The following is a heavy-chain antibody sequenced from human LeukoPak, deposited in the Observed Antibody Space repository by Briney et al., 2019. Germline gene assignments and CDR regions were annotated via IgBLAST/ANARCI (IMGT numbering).Heavy chain of an antibody. Sequence: GASVKVSCKASGGTFSTYTISWVRQAPAQGLEWMGRVIPILGIGNYGQKLHGRGTITTDKSTITTYMELSSLRAKDTAVDYCARADIVVVPDNDYYGMDVWGQGTTVTVSS. CDR2: VIPILGIG. V-gene: IGHV1-69*02. CDR1: GGTFSTYT. J-gene: IGHJ6*02. CDR3: ARADIVVVPDNDYYGMDV. D-gene: IGHD2-2*01.